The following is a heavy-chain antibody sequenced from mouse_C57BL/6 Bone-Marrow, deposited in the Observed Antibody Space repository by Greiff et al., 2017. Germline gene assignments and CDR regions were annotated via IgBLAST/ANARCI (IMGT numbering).Heavy chain of an antibody. J-gene: IGHJ2*02. CDR1: GYTFTSYG. Sequence: QFQLQPSGAELARPGASVKLSCKASGYTFTSYGISWVKQRTGQGLEWIGEIYPRSGNTYYNEKFKGKATLTADKSSSTAYMVLRSLTSEDSAVYFCARGGLVSTVAADYWGQGTSLTVSS. V-gene: IGHV1-81*01. CDR3: ARGGLVSTVAADY. D-gene: IGHD1-1*01. CDR2: IYPRSGNT.